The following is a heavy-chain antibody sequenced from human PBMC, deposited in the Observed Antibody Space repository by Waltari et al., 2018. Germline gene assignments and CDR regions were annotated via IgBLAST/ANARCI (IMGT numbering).Heavy chain of an antibody. CDR3: TRVSGYTYGPDFDY. J-gene: IGHJ4*02. CDR1: GFTFGAYA. CDR2: IRSKTYGGTT. V-gene: IGHV3-49*03. Sequence: DVQLAESGGGLVQPGRSLTLSGKTSGFTFGAYAMRWLRQAPGKGLDWVGFIRSKTYGGTTEYGASVKGRFSISRDDSKSIAYLQMNSLKTEDTAIYYCTRVSGYTYGPDFDYWGQGTLVTVSS. D-gene: IGHD5-18*01.